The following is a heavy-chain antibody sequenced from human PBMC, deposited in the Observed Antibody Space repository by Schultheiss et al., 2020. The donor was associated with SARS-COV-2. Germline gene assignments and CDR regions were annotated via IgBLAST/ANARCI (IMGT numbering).Heavy chain of an antibody. J-gene: IGHJ6*03. D-gene: IGHD6-6*01. CDR1: GGSLSSYY. CDR3: ARGGIWSIAARRYMDV. V-gene: IGHV4-59*01. Sequence: SETLSLTCTVSGGSLSSYYWSWIRQPPGKGLEWIGYIYNSGSTNYNPSLKSRVTISGDTSMNQLSLRLSSVSAADTAVYYCARGGIWSIAARRYMDVWGKGTTVTVSS. CDR2: IYNSGST.